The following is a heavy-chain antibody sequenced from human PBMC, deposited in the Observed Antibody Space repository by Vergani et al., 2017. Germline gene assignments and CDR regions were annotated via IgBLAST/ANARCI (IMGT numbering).Heavy chain of an antibody. CDR2: IRDKAYNYAT. CDR3: FYDFWAGYDSGDV. V-gene: IGHV3-73*02. D-gene: IGHD3/OR15-3a*01. Sequence: EVHLVESGGGLVQPGESLKLSCATSGLTFIASAIHWVRQTSGKGLEWIGRIRDKAYNYATVYAVSVKGRFTISRDDSKKTAYLQMNGLTTEATAVYYCFYDFWAGYDSGDVWGKGTTGTVSS. CDR1: GLTFIASA. J-gene: IGHJ6*04.